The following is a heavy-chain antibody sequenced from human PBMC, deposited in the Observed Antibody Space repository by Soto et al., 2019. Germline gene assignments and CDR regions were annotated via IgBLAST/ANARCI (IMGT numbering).Heavy chain of an antibody. CDR1: GGSITTGGYY. CDR3: ARTKCSGGSCSSWSLDY. D-gene: IGHD2-15*01. J-gene: IGHJ4*02. V-gene: IGHV4-31*03. CDR2: RYYSEIT. Sequence: SETLSLTCTVSGGSITTGGYYWSWIRPLAEKGLEWIGHRYYSEITSYNPSLKSRVSISLDTSKNQFSLKLSFVTAADTAMYYCARTKCSGGSCSSWSLDYSGQGTPVTVSS.